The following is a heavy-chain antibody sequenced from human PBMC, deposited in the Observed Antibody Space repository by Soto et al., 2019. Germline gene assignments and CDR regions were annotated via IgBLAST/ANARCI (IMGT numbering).Heavy chain of an antibody. CDR2: ISAYNGNT. CDR1: GYTFTSYG. Sequence: EASVKVSCKASGYTFTSYGISWVRQAPGQGLEWMGWISAYNGNTNYAQKLQGRVTMTTDTSTSTAYMELRSLRSDDTAVYYCARDRFWIVVPAAIDNWFDPWGQGTLVTVSS. D-gene: IGHD2-2*01. J-gene: IGHJ5*02. V-gene: IGHV1-18*01. CDR3: ARDRFWIVVPAAIDNWFDP.